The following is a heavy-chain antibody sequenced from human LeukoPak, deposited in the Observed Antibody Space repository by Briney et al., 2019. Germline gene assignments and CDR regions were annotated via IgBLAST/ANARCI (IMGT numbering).Heavy chain of an antibody. Sequence: GGSLRLSCAASGFTFSSYEMNWVRQAPGKGLEWVSYISSSGSTIYYADSVKGRFTISRDNAKNSLYLQMNSLRAEDTAVYYCARGSDYYDSSVDYWGQGTLVTVSS. J-gene: IGHJ4*02. CDR1: GFTFSSYE. CDR3: ARGSDYYDSSVDY. D-gene: IGHD3-22*01. V-gene: IGHV3-48*03. CDR2: ISSSGSTI.